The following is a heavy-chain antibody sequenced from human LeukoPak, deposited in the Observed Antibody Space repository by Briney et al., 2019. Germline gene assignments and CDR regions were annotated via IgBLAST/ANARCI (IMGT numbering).Heavy chain of an antibody. CDR2: IYYSGST. V-gene: IGHV4-59*12. Sequence: PSETLSLTCTVSGGSINSYYWSWIRQPPGKGLEWIGYIYYSGSTNYNPSLKSRVTISVDTSKNQFSLKLSSVTAADTAVYYCATDNPYYYGSGSYYHDYWGQGTLVTVSS. CDR1: GGSINSYY. J-gene: IGHJ4*02. CDR3: ATDNPYYYGSGSYYHDY. D-gene: IGHD3-10*01.